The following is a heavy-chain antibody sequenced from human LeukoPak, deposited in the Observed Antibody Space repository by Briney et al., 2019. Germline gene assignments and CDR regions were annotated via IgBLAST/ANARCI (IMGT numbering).Heavy chain of an antibody. Sequence: GGSLRLSCAASGFTFSSCSMNWVRQAPGKGLEWVSSISSSSSYIYYADSVKGRFTISRDNAKNSLYLQMNSLRAEDTAVYYCARDYDSSGYPFDYWGQGTLVTVSS. J-gene: IGHJ4*02. CDR1: GFTFSSCS. CDR2: ISSSSSYI. V-gene: IGHV3-21*01. D-gene: IGHD3-22*01. CDR3: ARDYDSSGYPFDY.